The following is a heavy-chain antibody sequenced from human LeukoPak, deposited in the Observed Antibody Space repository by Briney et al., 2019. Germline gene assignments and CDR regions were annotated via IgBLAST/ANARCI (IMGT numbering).Heavy chain of an antibody. D-gene: IGHD6-13*01. Sequence: SETLSLTCTVSGASISSYYWSWIRQPPGKGLEWIGYISYSGSPNYNTSLKSRVTISADTSKNQFSLNLSSVTAADTAVYYCARVGHIVAAGTYDWWGQGTLVTVSS. J-gene: IGHJ4*02. V-gene: IGHV4-59*08. CDR3: ARVGHIVAAGTYDW. CDR1: GASISSYY. CDR2: ISYSGSP.